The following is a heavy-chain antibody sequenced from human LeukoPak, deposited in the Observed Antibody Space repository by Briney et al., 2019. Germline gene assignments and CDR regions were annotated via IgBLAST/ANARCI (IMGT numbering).Heavy chain of an antibody. CDR1: GFTFSSYA. CDR3: AKSSRKTSNIDY. J-gene: IGHJ4*02. D-gene: IGHD2/OR15-2a*01. V-gene: IGHV3-30*04. CDR2: ISYDRSNK. Sequence: PGGSLRLSCAASGFTFSSYAMHWVRQAPGKGLEWVAVISYDRSNKYYADSVKGRFTISRDNSKNTLYLQMNSLRAEDTAVYYCAKSSRKTSNIDYWGQGTLVTVSS.